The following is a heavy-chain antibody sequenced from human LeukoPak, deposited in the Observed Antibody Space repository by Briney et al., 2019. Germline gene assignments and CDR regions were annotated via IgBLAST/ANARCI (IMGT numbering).Heavy chain of an antibody. J-gene: IGHJ4*02. CDR3: ARGLFSTRRESDY. Sequence: SETLSLTCSVSGDSMRNFYWSWIRQPPGKGLEWIGYIDYSGSTSYNPSLKSRVTISIDTSKKQFSLRLSSVAAADTAVYFCARGLFSTRRESDYWGQGTLVTVSS. D-gene: IGHD2-2*01. V-gene: IGHV4-59*01. CDR2: IDYSGST. CDR1: GDSMRNFY.